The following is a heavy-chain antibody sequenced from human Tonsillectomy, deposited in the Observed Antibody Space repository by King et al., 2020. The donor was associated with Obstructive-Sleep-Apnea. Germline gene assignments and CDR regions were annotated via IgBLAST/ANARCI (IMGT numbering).Heavy chain of an antibody. V-gene: IGHV3-66*01. CDR2: IYSGGST. CDR1: GFTVSSNY. J-gene: IGHJ4*02. Sequence: VQLVESGGGLVQPGGSLRLSCAASGFTVSSNYMSWVRQAPGKGLEWVSVIYSGGSTYYADSVKGRFTISRDNSKNTLYLQMNSLRAEDTAVYYCARYTDSSGYYPINNWGQGTLVTVSS. CDR3: ARYTDSSGYYPINN. D-gene: IGHD3-22*01.